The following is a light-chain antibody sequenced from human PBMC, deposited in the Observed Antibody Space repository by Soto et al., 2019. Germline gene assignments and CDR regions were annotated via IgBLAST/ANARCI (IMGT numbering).Light chain of an antibody. CDR2: GIN. CDR3: AAWDDNLNGWV. CDR1: SSNIGSNP. V-gene: IGLV1-44*01. Sequence: QSVLTQPPSASGTPGQRVFISCSGSSSNIGSNPVNWYQQLPVTAPKLLIYGINQRPSGVPDRFSGSKSGTSASLAISGLQSEDEADYYCAAWDDNLNGWVFGGGTKLTVL. J-gene: IGLJ3*02.